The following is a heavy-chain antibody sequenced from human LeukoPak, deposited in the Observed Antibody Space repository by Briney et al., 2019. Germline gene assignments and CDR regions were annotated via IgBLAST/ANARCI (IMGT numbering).Heavy chain of an antibody. J-gene: IGHJ4*02. CDR3: AKDGINYYDISGYDI. Sequence: SETLSLTCSVSDDSITMYYWTWIRQPPGKGLEWIGYIYYSGSTNYNPSLKSRVTISVDTSKNQFSLKLSSVTAADTAVYYCAKDGINYYDISGYDIWGQGTLVTVSS. D-gene: IGHD3-22*01. CDR1: DDSITMYY. CDR2: IYYSGST. V-gene: IGHV4-59*01.